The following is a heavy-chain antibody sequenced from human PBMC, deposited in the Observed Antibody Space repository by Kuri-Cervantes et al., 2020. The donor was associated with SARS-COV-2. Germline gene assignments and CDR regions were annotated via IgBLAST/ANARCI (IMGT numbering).Heavy chain of an antibody. CDR3: ASDASYSGSYGSFQH. CDR2: ISSSSSNI. D-gene: IGHD1-26*01. J-gene: IGHJ1*01. V-gene: IGHV3-48*01. Sequence: GSLSLSCAVSGFAFSSYSMNWVRHAPGKGLEWVSYISSSSSNIYYADSVNGRFTISRDNSKNTLYLQMNTLKTEDTAMFYCASDASYSGSYGSFQHWGQGTLVTVSS. CDR1: GFAFSSYS.